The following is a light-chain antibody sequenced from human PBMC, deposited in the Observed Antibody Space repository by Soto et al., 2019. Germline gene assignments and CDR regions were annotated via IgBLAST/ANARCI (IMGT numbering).Light chain of an antibody. CDR1: QGISSY. V-gene: IGKV1-9*01. Sequence: IQLTQYPSSLSASVGSRFTITCGASQGISSYLAWYQQKPGKAPKLLIYAASTLKSGVPARFSGSGSGTEFTLTISSLQPDDSATYYCQQYNTYSTFGQGTLLEI. CDR3: QQYNTYST. J-gene: IGKJ5*01. CDR2: AAS.